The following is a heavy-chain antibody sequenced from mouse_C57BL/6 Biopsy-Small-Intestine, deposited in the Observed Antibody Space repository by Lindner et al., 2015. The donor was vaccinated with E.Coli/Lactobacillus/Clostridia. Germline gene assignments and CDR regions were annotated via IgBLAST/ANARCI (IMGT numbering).Heavy chain of an antibody. J-gene: IGHJ2*01. Sequence: VQLQESGGGLVQPKGSLKLSCAASGFSFYTYAMNWVRQAPGKGLDWVARIRSKSNNYATYYADSVKDRFTISRDDSENMLYLQMNNLKTEDTAMYYCVRELGYVGFDYWGQGTTLTVSS. CDR1: GFSFYTYA. V-gene: IGHV10-1*01. CDR3: VRELGYVGFDY. CDR2: IRSKSNNYAT. D-gene: IGHD4-1*01.